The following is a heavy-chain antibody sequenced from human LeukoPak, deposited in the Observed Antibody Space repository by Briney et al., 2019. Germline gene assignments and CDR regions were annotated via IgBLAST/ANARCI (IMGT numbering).Heavy chain of an antibody. CDR2: MNPNRGNT. Sequence: GASVKVSCKASGYTFTSYDINWVRQATGQGLEWMGWMNPNRGNTGYAQKFQGRATMTRNTSISTAYMELSSLRSEDTAVYYCARGNPHQDSSSEYVYWGQGTLVTVSS. D-gene: IGHD6-6*01. CDR1: GYTFTSYD. CDR3: ARGNPHQDSSSEYVY. J-gene: IGHJ4*02. V-gene: IGHV1-8*01.